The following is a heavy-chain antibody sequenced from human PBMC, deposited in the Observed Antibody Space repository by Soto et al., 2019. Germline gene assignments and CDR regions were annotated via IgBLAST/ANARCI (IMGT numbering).Heavy chain of an antibody. Sequence: EGQLLQSGGNLVQPGGSLRLSCAGSGLTLRSYAMTWIRQTPEKGLEWVSTITGRSAVPSYADSVNGRFTVSRDNSKNTVYLQINSLRPDDTAIYYCAKGGPFTGGFYPWGQGTLVTVSA. J-gene: IGHJ5*02. CDR2: ITGRSAVP. CDR3: AKGGPFTGGFYP. D-gene: IGHD3-16*01. V-gene: IGHV3-23*01. CDR1: GLTLRSYA.